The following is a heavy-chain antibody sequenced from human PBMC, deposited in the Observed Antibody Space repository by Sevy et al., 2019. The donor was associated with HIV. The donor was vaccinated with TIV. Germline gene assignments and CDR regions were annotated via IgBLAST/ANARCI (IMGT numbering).Heavy chain of an antibody. CDR2: INPKSGAT. CDR1: GYTFTDTGYY. J-gene: IGHJ6*02. CDR3: ARESYDFWTGPVDYYYGMDV. D-gene: IGHD3-3*01. V-gene: IGHV1-2*02. Sequence: ASVKVSCKASGYTFTDTGYYVHWVRQAPGQGLEWMGWINPKSGATNYAQKFQGRVTMTRDTYVSTANMELSRLRSDDTAVYYCARESYDFWTGPVDYYYGMDVWGQGTTVTVSS.